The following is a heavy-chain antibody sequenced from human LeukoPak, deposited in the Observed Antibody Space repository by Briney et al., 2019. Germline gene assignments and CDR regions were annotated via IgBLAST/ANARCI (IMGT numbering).Heavy chain of an antibody. CDR1: GGSFSGYY. J-gene: IGHJ4*02. D-gene: IGHD3-22*01. CDR3: ARRTYYYDSSGYNYEPFDY. V-gene: IGHV4-34*01. Sequence: SETLSLTCAVYGGSFSGYYWSWIRQPPGKRLEWIGEINHSGSTNYNPSLKSRVTISVDTSKNQFSLKLSSVTAADTAVYYCARRTYYYDSSGYNYEPFDYWGQGTLVTVSS. CDR2: INHSGST.